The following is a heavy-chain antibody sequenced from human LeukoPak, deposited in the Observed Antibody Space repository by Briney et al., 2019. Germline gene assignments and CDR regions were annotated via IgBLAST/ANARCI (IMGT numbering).Heavy chain of an antibody. V-gene: IGHV3-23*01. CDR3: AKEREYYDSSGDSGFDY. J-gene: IGHJ4*02. Sequence: GGSLRLSCAASGFTFSSYAMNWVRQAPGKGLEWVSSISGSGGRTYYADSVKGRFTISRDNSKNTLFLQMNSQRAEDTAVYYCAKEREYYDSSGDSGFDYWGQGTLVTVSS. CDR1: GFTFSSYA. D-gene: IGHD3-22*01. CDR2: ISGSGGRT.